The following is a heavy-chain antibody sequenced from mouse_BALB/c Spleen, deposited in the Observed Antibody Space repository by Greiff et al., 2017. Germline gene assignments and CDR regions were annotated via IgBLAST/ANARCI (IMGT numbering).Heavy chain of an antibody. Sequence: DVKLVESGGGLVQPGGSLKLSCAASGFTFSSYTMSWVRQTPEKRLEWVAYISNGGGSTYYPDTVKGRFTISRDNAKNTLYLQMSSLKSEDTAMYYCARHPRYGNSPMDYWGQGTSVTVSS. V-gene: IGHV5-12-2*01. J-gene: IGHJ4*01. CDR1: GFTFSSYT. CDR3: ARHPRYGNSPMDY. CDR2: ISNGGGST. D-gene: IGHD2-1*01.